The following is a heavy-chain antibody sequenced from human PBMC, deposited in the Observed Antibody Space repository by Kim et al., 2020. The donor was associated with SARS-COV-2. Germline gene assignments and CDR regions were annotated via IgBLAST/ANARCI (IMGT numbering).Heavy chain of an antibody. V-gene: IGHV1-69*13. J-gene: IGHJ6*01. Sequence: SVKVSCKASGGTFSSYAISWVRQAPGQGLEWMGGIIPIFGTANYAQKFQGRVTITADESTSTAYMELSSLRSEDTAVYYCARDRSIDGSRRMPGMDVWGKGPRSPSPQ. CDR2: IIPIFGTA. CDR3: ARDRSIDGSRRMPGMDV. D-gene: IGHD3-10*01. CDR1: GGTFSSYA.